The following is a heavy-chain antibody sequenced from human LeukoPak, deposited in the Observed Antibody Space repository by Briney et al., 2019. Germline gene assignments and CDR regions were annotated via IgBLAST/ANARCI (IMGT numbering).Heavy chain of an antibody. CDR2: FSFNGVTT. CDR3: AKGGYSSGRYFYYYMDV. Sequence: GGSLRLSCAASGFTFSNYAMSWVRQAPGKGLEWVSTFSFNGVTTYYADSAKGRFTISRDNTKNTVYLQMNNLRAEDTAVYYCAKGGYSSGRYFYYYMDVWGEGTTVTVSS. CDR1: GFTFSNYA. J-gene: IGHJ6*03. D-gene: IGHD5-18*01. V-gene: IGHV3-23*01.